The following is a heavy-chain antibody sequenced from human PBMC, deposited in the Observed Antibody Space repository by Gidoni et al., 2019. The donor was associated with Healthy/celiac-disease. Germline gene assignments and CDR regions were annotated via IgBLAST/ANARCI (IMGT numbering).Heavy chain of an antibody. Sequence: QVQLVQSGAEVKKPGASVKVSCKASGYTFTSYAMHWVRQAPGQRLEWRGWINAGTGNTKYSQKFQGRVTMTRDTSASTAYMELSSLRSEDTAVYYCARDGDYGGNSRYFDYWGQGTLVTVSS. CDR1: GYTFTSYA. V-gene: IGHV1-3*01. D-gene: IGHD4-17*01. J-gene: IGHJ4*02. CDR2: INAGTGNT. CDR3: ARDGDYGGNSRYFDY.